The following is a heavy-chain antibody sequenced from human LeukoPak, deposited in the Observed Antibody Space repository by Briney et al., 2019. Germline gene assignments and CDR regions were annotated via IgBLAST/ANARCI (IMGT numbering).Heavy chain of an antibody. D-gene: IGHD4-11*01. J-gene: IGHJ5*02. V-gene: IGHV1-2*02. Sequence: ASVKVSCEASGYTFTGYYMHWVRQAPGQGLEWMGWINPNSGGTNYAQKFQGRVTMTRDTSISTAYMELSRQRSDDTAVYYCARADYTNWFDPWGQGTLVTVSS. CDR1: GYTFTGYY. CDR3: ARADYTNWFDP. CDR2: INPNSGGT.